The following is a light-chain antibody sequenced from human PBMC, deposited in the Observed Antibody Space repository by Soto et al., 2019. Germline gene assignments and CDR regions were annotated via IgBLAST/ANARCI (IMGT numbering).Light chain of an antibody. CDR1: QSISSW. CDR2: DAS. V-gene: IGKV1-5*01. CDR3: QQYNSYWT. Sequence: DIQMTHSPSTLSSSVVYRVTITCRASQSISSWLAWYQQKPGKAPKLLIYDASSLESGVPSRFSGSGSGTEFTLTISSLQPDDFATYYCQQYNSYWTFGQGTKVDIK. J-gene: IGKJ1*01.